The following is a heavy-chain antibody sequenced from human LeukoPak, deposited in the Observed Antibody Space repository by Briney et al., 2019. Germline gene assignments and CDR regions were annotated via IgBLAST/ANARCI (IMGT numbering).Heavy chain of an antibody. CDR3: ARAADADRSSPPNGHYFDY. CDR1: GGSISIGGYY. CDR2: TYQSGST. Sequence: SETLSLTCTVSGGSISIGGYYCSWIRQPPGRGLELVVYTYQSGSTYSNPSFNRRLSMSVGRSKNQFSLKLICVTAAGTAVYYCARAADADRSSPPNGHYFDYWGQGTLVTVSS. V-gene: IGHV4-30-2*01. D-gene: IGHD6-6*01. J-gene: IGHJ4*02.